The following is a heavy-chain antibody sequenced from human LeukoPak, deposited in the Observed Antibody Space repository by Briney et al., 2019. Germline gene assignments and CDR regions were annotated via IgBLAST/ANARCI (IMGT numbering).Heavy chain of an antibody. Sequence: GGSLRLSCAASGFTFSSYWMSWVRQAPGKGLEWVANIKQDGSEKYYVDSVKGRFTISRDNAKNSLYLQMNSLRAEDTAVYHCARDYCDILSRYFDLWGRGTLVTVSS. J-gene: IGHJ2*01. CDR2: IKQDGSEK. D-gene: IGHD3-9*01. CDR3: ARDYCDILSRYFDL. CDR1: GFTFSSYW. V-gene: IGHV3-7*01.